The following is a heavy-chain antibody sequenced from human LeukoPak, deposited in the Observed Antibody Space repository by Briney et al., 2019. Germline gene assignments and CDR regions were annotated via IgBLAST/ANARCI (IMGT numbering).Heavy chain of an antibody. V-gene: IGHV1-46*01. CDR3: ARVGATGATADN. J-gene: IGHJ4*02. Sequence: GASVKVSCKASGYTFTSYYMHWVRQAPGEGLEWMGIINPTGGSTSYAQKFQGRVTMTSDTSTSTVYMELKSLTSEDTAVYFCARVGATGATADNWGQGTLVTVSS. CDR2: INPTGGST. CDR1: GYTFTSYY. D-gene: IGHD4/OR15-4a*01.